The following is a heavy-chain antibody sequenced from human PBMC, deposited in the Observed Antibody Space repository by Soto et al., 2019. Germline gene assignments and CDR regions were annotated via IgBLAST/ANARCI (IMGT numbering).Heavy chain of an antibody. CDR3: ARPRRPTYYYGSGSYGGFQH. CDR1: GGSFSGYY. J-gene: IGHJ1*01. Sequence: PSETLSLTCAVYGGSFSGYYWSWIRQPPGKGLEWIGEINHSGSTNYNPSLKGRVTISVDTSKNQFSLKLSSVTAADTAVYYCARPRRPTYYYGSGSYGGFQHWGQGTLVTVSS. CDR2: INHSGST. D-gene: IGHD3-10*01. V-gene: IGHV4-34*01.